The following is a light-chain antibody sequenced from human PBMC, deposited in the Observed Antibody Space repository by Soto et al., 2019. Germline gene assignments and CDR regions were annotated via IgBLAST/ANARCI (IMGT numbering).Light chain of an antibody. CDR2: DAS. CDR1: QSVSSY. Sequence: EIVLTQSPATLSLSPGERSTLSCLASQSVSSYLAWYQQKPGQAPRLLIYDASNRATGIPDRFSGSGSGTDLTLTISSLEPEDFAVYYCQQRSNWPMITVGQGTRLDIK. CDR3: QQRSNWPMIT. J-gene: IGKJ5*01. V-gene: IGKV3-11*01.